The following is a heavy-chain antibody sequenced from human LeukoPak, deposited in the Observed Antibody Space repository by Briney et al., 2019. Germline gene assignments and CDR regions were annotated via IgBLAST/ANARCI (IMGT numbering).Heavy chain of an antibody. Sequence: PGGSLRLSCAASGFTFSSYAMHWVRQAPGKGLEYVSAISSNGGSIYYANSVKGRFTISRDNSKNTLYLQMGSLRAEDMAVYYCARMYYDFWSGYYDYWGQGTLVTVSS. CDR1: GFTFSSYA. V-gene: IGHV3-64*01. CDR2: ISSNGGSI. D-gene: IGHD3-3*01. CDR3: ARMYYDFWSGYYDY. J-gene: IGHJ4*02.